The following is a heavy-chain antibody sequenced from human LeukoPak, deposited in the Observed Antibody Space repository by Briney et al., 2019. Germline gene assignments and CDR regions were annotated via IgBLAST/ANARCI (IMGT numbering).Heavy chain of an antibody. CDR1: GYTFTGYY. CDR2: INPNSGGT. J-gene: IGHJ4*02. D-gene: IGHD1-26*01. CDR3: AREKGSGSYLDY. V-gene: IGHV1-2*02. Sequence: ASVKVSCKASGYTFTGYYMHWVRQAPGQGLEWMGWINPNSGGTNYAQKFQGRVTMTRDTSISTAYMELSRLRSDDTAVYYCAREKGSGSYLDYWGQGTLVTVSS.